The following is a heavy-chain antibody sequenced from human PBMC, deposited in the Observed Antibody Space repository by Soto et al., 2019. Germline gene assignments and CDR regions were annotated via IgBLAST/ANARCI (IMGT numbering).Heavy chain of an antibody. V-gene: IGHV3-11*06. CDR1: GFTLSDYY. J-gene: IGHJ4*02. CDR2: ISSSSSYT. Sequence: PVGSLRLSSAASGFTLSDYYMSWIRHAPGKGLEWVSYISSSSSYTNYADSVKGRFTISRDNAKNSLYLQMSSLRAEDTAVYYCARTYSSGWDFDYWGQGTLVTVSS. CDR3: ARTYSSGWDFDY. D-gene: IGHD6-19*01.